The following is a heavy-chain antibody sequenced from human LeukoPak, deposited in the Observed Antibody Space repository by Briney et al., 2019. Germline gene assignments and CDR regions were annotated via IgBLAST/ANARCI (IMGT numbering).Heavy chain of an antibody. V-gene: IGHV1-18*01. CDR3: ARDIRRITFGGVIVILGY. D-gene: IGHD3-16*02. J-gene: IGHJ4*02. Sequence: YNGNTNYAQKLQGRVTMTTDTSTSTAYMELRSLRSDDTAVYYCARDIRRITFGGVIVILGYWGQGTLVTVSS. CDR2: YNGNT.